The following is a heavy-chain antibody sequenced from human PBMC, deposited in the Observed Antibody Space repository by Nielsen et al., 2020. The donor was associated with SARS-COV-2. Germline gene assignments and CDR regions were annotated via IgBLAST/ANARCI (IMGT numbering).Heavy chain of an antibody. J-gene: IGHJ4*02. CDR2: INAGNGNT. Sequence: ASVKVSCKASGYTFTSYAMHWVRQAPGQRLEWMGWINAGNGNTKYSQKFQGRVTITRDTSASTAYMELSSLRSEDAAVYYCARDGGLYSNYGLDYWGQGTLVTVSS. V-gene: IGHV1-3*01. CDR3: ARDGGLYSNYGLDY. D-gene: IGHD4-11*01. CDR1: GYTFTSYA.